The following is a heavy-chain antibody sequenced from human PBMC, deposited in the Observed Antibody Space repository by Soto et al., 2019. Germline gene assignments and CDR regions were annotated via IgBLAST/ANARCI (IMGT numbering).Heavy chain of an antibody. D-gene: IGHD4-4*01. CDR1: GGSVTNSSYY. Sequence: SETLSLTCTVSGGSVTNSSYYWGWIRQSPGKGLEWIGSVYYRGRSYSKSSVKSRVTISVDTSKNQFSLNLNSVTASDTAVYFCVSQWTTVINPANFDYPGPAALVTVSS. V-gene: IGHV4-39*01. J-gene: IGHJ4*02. CDR2: VYYRGRS. CDR3: VSQWTTVINPANFDY.